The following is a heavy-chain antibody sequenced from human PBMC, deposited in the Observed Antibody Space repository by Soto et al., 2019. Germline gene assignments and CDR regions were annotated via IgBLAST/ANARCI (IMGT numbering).Heavy chain of an antibody. Sequence: GGSLRLSCAASGFTFSSYWMSWVRQAPGKGLEWVANIKQDGSEKYYVDSVKGRFTISRDNAKNSLYLQMNSLRAEDTAVYYCAREFVDMPYYYYMDVWGKGTTVTVSS. V-gene: IGHV3-7*01. CDR1: GFTFSSYW. CDR3: AREFVDMPYYYYMDV. CDR2: IKQDGSEK. J-gene: IGHJ6*03. D-gene: IGHD5-12*01.